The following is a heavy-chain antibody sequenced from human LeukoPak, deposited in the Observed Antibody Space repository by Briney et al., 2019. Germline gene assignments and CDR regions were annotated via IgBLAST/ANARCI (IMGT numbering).Heavy chain of an antibody. J-gene: IGHJ6*03. V-gene: IGHV4-59*12. CDR3: ARGRGEMATITGYYYYYMDV. CDR2: IYYSGST. D-gene: IGHD5-24*01. Sequence: SETLSLTCTVSGGSISSYYWSWIRQPPGKGLEWIGYIYYSGSTNYNPSLKSRVTISVDTSKNQFSLQLKSVTPEDTAVYYCARGRGEMATITGYYYYYMDVWGKGTTVTVSS. CDR1: GGSISSYY.